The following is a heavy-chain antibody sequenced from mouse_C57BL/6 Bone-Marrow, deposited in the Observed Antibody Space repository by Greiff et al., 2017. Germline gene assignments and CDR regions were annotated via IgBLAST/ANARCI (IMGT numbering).Heavy chain of an antibody. D-gene: IGHD3-3*01. CDR2: ITYDGSRT. Sequence: EVQLVESEGGLVQPGRSMKLSCTASGFTFSDYYLAWVRQVPEKGLEWVATITYDGSRTYYLDSLKSRFIISRDNAKNILYLQMSSLKSEDTATYYGARGGRPWYFDVWGTGTTVTVSS. V-gene: IGHV5-16*01. CDR3: ARGGRPWYFDV. J-gene: IGHJ1*03. CDR1: GFTFSDYY.